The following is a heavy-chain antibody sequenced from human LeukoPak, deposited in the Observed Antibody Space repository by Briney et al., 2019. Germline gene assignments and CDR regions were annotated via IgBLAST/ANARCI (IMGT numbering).Heavy chain of an antibody. CDR3: AKAIYSSSWQVFYY. J-gene: IGHJ4*02. V-gene: IGHV3-23*01. Sequence: GGSLTLSCAASGFTFNSYAMTWVRQAPGKGLEWFSPISASGGSTYYADSVKGRFTISRDNSKNTLYLQMNSLRAEDTAVYYCAKAIYSSSWQVFYYWGQGNLVTVSS. CDR1: GFTFNSYA. CDR2: ISASGGST. D-gene: IGHD6-13*01.